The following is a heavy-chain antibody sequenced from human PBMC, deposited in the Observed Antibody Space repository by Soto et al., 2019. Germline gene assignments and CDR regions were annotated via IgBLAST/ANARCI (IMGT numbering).Heavy chain of an antibody. Sequence: LGESLNISCKASGYSFTTNWIGWVRQMPGKGLEWMGIIYPGDSDTKYSPSFQGQVTISADKSISTAYLQWNSLRASDTAMYYCARQSYYDSSAYYLWGLGTLVTVSS. CDR2: IYPGDSDT. CDR1: GYSFTTNW. D-gene: IGHD3-22*01. CDR3: ARQSYYDSSAYYL. J-gene: IGHJ4*02. V-gene: IGHV5-51*01.